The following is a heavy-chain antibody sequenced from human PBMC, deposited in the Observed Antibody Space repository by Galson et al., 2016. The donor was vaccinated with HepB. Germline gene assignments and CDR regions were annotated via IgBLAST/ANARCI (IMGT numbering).Heavy chain of an antibody. CDR3: ARGRRDNWNDLYWNPRQLFDY. CDR2: VCHSGST. J-gene: IGHJ4*02. Sequence: SETLSLTCAVYGGPFSAYCWSWIRQPPGKGLEWIGEVCHSGSTNYNPSLKSRASISVDTSKNQFSLKLSSVTAADTAVYYCARGRRDNWNDLYWNPRQLFDYWGQGILVTVAS. D-gene: IGHD1-20*01. V-gene: IGHV4-34*01. CDR1: GGPFSAYC.